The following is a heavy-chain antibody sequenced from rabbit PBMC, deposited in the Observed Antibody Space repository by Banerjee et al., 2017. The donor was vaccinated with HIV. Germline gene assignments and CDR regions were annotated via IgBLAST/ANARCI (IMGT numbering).Heavy chain of an antibody. D-gene: IGHD6-1*01. CDR3: ARGDYTYAYGGYDYNTIDAFDP. Sequence: QSLEESGGDLVKPGASLTLTCTASGFSFSSYWMCWVRQAPGKGLEWIACIYTSSGSTYYASWVISRFTISKTSSTTVTLQMTSLTAADTATYFCARGDYTYAYGGYDYNTIDAFDPWGQGTLVTVS. CDR1: GFSFSSYW. J-gene: IGHJ2*01. V-gene: IGHV1S40*01. CDR2: IYTSSGST.